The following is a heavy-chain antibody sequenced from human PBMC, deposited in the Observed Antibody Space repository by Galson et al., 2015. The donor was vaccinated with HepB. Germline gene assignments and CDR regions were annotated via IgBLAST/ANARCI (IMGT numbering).Heavy chain of an antibody. CDR1: GFTFSSYT. D-gene: IGHD7-27*01. J-gene: IGHJ4*02. CDR3: ARDSPLGTLRNIFKSIRKLGPFDY. Sequence: SLRLSCAASGFTFSSYTMNWVRQAPGKGLEWVPCISSSGTYIYYGDSVKGRFTISRDNAKNSLYLQMNSLRAEDTAVYYCARDSPLGTLRNIFKSIRKLGPFDYWGQGTLVTVYS. V-gene: IGHV3-21*01. CDR2: ISSSGTYI.